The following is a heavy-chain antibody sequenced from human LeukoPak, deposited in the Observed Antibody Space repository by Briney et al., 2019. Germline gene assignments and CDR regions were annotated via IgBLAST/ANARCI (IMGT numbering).Heavy chain of an antibody. CDR1: GYTFTSYY. V-gene: IGHV1-46*01. CDR3: ARDDYYGSGSFYYYYMDV. CDR2: INPSGGST. Sequence: ASVKVSCKASGYTFTSYYMHWVRQAPGQGLEWMGIINPSGGSTSYAQKFQGRVTMTRDMSTSTVYMELSSLRSEDTAVYYCARDDYYGSGSFYYYYMDVWGERTTVTVSS. J-gene: IGHJ6*03. D-gene: IGHD3-10*01.